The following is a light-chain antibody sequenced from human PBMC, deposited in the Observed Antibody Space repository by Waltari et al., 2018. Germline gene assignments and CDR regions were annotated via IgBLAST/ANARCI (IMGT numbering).Light chain of an antibody. Sequence: VLTQSPGTLSLSPGERATLSCRASQTLTKRYLTWYQQKPGKAPRLLIYGASSRAAGIPDRFSGSGSGTDFTLTISRLEPEDSAVYYCQQYGSSILYTFGQGTKLEIK. V-gene: IGKV3-20*01. CDR2: GAS. J-gene: IGKJ2*01. CDR3: QQYGSSILYT. CDR1: QTLTKRY.